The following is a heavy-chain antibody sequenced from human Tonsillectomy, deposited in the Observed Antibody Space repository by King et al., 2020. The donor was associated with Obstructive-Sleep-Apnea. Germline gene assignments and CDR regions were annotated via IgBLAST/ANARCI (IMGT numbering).Heavy chain of an antibody. Sequence: VQLQQWGAGLLKPSETLSLTCAVYGGSFSGYYWSWIRQPPGKGLEWIGEINHSGSTNYNPSLKSRVTISVDTSKNQFSLKLSSVTAADTAVYYCARGRSIAARPRCLFDYWGQGTLVTVSS. CDR1: GGSFSGYY. CDR3: ARGRSIAARPRCLFDY. V-gene: IGHV4-34*01. CDR2: INHSGST. J-gene: IGHJ4*02. D-gene: IGHD6-6*01.